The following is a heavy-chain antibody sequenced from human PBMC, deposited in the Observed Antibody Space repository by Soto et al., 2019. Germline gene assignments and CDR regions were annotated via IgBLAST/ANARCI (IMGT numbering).Heavy chain of an antibody. V-gene: IGHV3-9*01. CDR2: ISWNSGSI. Sequence: EVQRVESGGGLVQPGRSLRLSCAASGFTFDDYAMHWVRQAPGKGLEWVSGISWNSGSIGYADSVKGRFTISRDNAKNSLYLQMNSLRAEDTALYYCAKDSVDSSGDLNYWGQGTLVTVSS. J-gene: IGHJ4*02. D-gene: IGHD6-19*01. CDR3: AKDSVDSSGDLNY. CDR1: GFTFDDYA.